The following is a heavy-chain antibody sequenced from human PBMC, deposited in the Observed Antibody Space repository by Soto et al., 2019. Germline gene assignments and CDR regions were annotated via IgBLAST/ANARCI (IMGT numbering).Heavy chain of an antibody. CDR1: GGSFSGYY. V-gene: IGHV4-34*01. Sequence: SETLSLTCAVYGGSFSGYYWSWIRQPPGKGQEWIGEINHSGSTNYNPSLKSRVTISVDTSKNQFSLKLSSVTAADTAVYYCARNRDFRRTYYYYYGMDVWGQGTAVTVSS. CDR3: ARNRDFRRTYYYYYGMDV. CDR2: INHSGST. D-gene: IGHD3-3*01. J-gene: IGHJ6*02.